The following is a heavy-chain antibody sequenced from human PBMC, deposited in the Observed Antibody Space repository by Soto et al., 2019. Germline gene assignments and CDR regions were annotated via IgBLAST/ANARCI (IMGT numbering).Heavy chain of an antibody. D-gene: IGHD6-6*01. CDR1: GFTFSSYS. CDR3: ARDLAARHVYFDY. Sequence: GGSLRLSCAASGFTFSSYSMNWVRQAPGKGLEWVSSISSSSSYIYYADSVKGRFTISRDNAKNSLYLQMNSLRVEDTAVYYCARDLAARHVYFDYWGQGTLVTVSS. V-gene: IGHV3-21*01. J-gene: IGHJ4*02. CDR2: ISSSSSYI.